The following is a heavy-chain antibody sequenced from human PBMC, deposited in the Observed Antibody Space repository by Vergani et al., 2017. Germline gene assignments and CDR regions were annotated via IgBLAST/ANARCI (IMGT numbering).Heavy chain of an antibody. V-gene: IGHV4-30-2*01. CDR3: ARASLRALVGYYYYMDV. CDR1: GDSITNGGFS. D-gene: IGHD3-16*02. CDR2: IFPSGNS. J-gene: IGHJ6*03. Sequence: VQLQESGSGLVKPSQTLSLTCAVSGDSITNGGFSWNWIRQPPGKGPEWIGYIFPSGNSDYNPSLKNRVSISLDKSKNQFSLWVNSVTAADTAVYFCARASLRALVGYYYYMDVWGKGKTVVVSS.